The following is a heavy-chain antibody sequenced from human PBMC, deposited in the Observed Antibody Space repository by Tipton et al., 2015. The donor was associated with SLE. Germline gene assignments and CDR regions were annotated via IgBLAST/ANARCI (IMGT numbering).Heavy chain of an antibody. V-gene: IGHV3-43*02. CDR1: GFTVSSNY. CDR2: ISGDGGST. D-gene: IGHD2-15*01. J-gene: IGHJ3*02. Sequence: SLRLSCAASGFTVSSNYMSWVRQAPGKGLEWVSLISGDGGSTYYADSVKGRFTISRDNSKNSLYLQMNSLRTEDTALYYCAKSGGGWPDAFDIWGQGTMVTVSS. CDR3: AKSGGGWPDAFDI.